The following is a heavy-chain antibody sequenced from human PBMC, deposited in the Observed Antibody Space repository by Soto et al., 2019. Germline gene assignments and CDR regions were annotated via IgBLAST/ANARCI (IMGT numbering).Heavy chain of an antibody. J-gene: IGHJ4*02. CDR3: ARLPGITTLRRDY. Sequence: QLQLQESGPGLVKPSENLSLTCSVSGGSISSPSYYWGWIRQPPGKGLEWIGSIYYSGNTYYNPSLKSRVTIFVDTSRNQCSLKVNSVTAADTAVYFCARLPGITTLRRDYWGQGTLVTVSS. D-gene: IGHD1-1*01. CDR2: IYYSGNT. V-gene: IGHV4-39*01. CDR1: GGSISSPSYY.